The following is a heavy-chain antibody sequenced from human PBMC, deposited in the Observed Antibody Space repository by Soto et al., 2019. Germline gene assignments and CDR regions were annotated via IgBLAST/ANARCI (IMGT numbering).Heavy chain of an antibody. V-gene: IGHV4-59*01. CDR1: GGSISSYY. CDR3: ASSNIAAAGFYYYGMDV. D-gene: IGHD6-13*01. J-gene: IGHJ6*02. Sequence: SETLSLTCTVSGGSISSYYWSWVRQPPGKGLEWIGYIYYSGSTNYNPSLKSRVTISVDTSKNQFSLKLSSVTAADTAVYYCASSNIAAAGFYYYGMDVWGRGTTVTVSS. CDR2: IYYSGST.